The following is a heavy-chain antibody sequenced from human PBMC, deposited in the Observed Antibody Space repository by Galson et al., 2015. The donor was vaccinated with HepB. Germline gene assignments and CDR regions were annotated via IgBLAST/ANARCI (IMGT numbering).Heavy chain of an antibody. Sequence: SLRLSCAATGFIFDDYDMSWVRQVPGKGLEWVSGINWNGGDTDYADSVKGGFTISRDNAENSLYLQMNSLRAEDTALYYCARDETTMARGVIHKWYSGYWGQGILVTVSS. J-gene: IGHJ4*02. CDR2: INWNGGDT. CDR3: ARDETTMARGVIHKWYSGY. CDR1: GFIFDDYD. V-gene: IGHV3-20*04. D-gene: IGHD3-10*01.